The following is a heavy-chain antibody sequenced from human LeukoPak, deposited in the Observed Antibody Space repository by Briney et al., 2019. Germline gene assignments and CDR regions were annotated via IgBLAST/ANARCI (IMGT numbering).Heavy chain of an antibody. V-gene: IGHV4-61*01. D-gene: IGHD3-22*01. Sequence: PSETLSLTCTVSGGSISSSSYYWSWIRQPPGKGLEWIGYIYYSGSTNYNPSLKSRVTISVDTSKNQFSLKLSSVTAADTAVYYCARDGVNYYDISGYDIWGRGTLVTVSS. CDR3: ARDGVNYYDISGYDI. J-gene: IGHJ4*02. CDR1: GGSISSSSYY. CDR2: IYYSGST.